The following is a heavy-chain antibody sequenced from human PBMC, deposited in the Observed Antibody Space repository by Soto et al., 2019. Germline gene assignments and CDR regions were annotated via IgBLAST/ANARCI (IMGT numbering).Heavy chain of an antibody. CDR2: IYYSGST. CDR3: ASELGYCSGGSCYDVGGAFDI. Sequence: PSETVSLTCTVSGGSISGSYWSWIRQPPGKGLEWVGYIYYSGSTNYNPSLKSRVTISVDTSKNQFSLKLSSVTAADTAVYYCASELGYCSGGSCYDVGGAFDIWGQGTMVTVAS. D-gene: IGHD2-15*01. J-gene: IGHJ3*02. V-gene: IGHV4-59*08. CDR1: GGSISGSY.